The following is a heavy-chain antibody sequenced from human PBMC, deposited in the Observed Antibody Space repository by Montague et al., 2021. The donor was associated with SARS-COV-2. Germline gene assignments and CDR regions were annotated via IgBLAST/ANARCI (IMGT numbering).Heavy chain of an antibody. Sequence: SETLSLTCTVSGASVRTYYWSWIRQSAGKKLEWMGRLYTSGSTYYNPSCKSRATMSLDTSKNLFSLNLSSMTAADTAVYYCARDGADYSFAYYHEMDVWGQGIAVTVSS. CDR3: ARDGADYSFAYYHEMDV. CDR1: GASVRTYY. V-gene: IGHV4-4*07. D-gene: IGHD5-12*01. CDR2: LYTSGST. J-gene: IGHJ6*02.